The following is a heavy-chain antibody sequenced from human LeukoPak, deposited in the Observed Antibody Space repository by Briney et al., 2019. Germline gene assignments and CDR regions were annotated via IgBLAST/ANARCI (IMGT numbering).Heavy chain of an antibody. CDR2: IYYSGST. V-gene: IGHV4-30-4*08. Sequence: SQTLSLTCTVSGGSISSGDYYWSWIRQPPGKGLEWIGYIYYSGSTFHYNPSLKSRITISIDTSKNQFSLRLSSVTAADTAVYYCASTNCSSARCSGANWFGPWGQGTLVTVSS. J-gene: IGHJ5*02. D-gene: IGHD2-2*01. CDR1: GGSISSGDYY. CDR3: ASTNCSSARCSGANWFGP.